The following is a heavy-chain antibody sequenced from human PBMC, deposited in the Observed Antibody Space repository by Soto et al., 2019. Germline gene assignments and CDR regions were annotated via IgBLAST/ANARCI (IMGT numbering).Heavy chain of an antibody. V-gene: IGHV3-21*01. D-gene: IGHD6-19*01. Sequence: GGSLRLSCAASGFTFSSYSMNWVRQAPGKGLEWVSSISSSSSYIYYADSVKGRFTISRDNAKNSLYLQMNSLRAEDTAVYYCARDPKIAVAGISPPFDYWGQGTLVTVSS. CDR2: ISSSSSYI. J-gene: IGHJ4*02. CDR3: ARDPKIAVAGISPPFDY. CDR1: GFTFSSYS.